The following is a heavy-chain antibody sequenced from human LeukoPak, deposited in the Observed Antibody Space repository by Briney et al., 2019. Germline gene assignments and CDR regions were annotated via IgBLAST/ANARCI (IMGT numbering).Heavy chain of an antibody. CDR1: GGSFSGYY. Sequence: SETLSLTCAVYGGSFSGYYWSWIRQPPGKGLEWIGEINHSGSTNYNPSLKSRVTISVDTSKNQFSLKLRSVTAADTAVYYCARCDYWGQGTLVTVSS. CDR2: INHSGST. J-gene: IGHJ4*02. V-gene: IGHV4-34*01. CDR3: ARCDY.